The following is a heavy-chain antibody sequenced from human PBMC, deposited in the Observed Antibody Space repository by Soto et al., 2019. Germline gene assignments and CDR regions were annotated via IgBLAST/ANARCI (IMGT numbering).Heavy chain of an antibody. D-gene: IGHD2-21*01. V-gene: IGHV3-30*03. CDR3: ARGRWQKYCANPYCFTFDS. J-gene: IGHJ4*02. CDR1: GFSLSDYG. CDR2: ISFDGGDT. Sequence: GGSLRLSCTASGFSLSDYGMHWVRQAPGKGLEWVAFISFDGGDTYYADSLRGRFTVSRDNSKDTLYLQVNSLRDDDTAVFYCARGRWQKYCANPYCFTFDSRGQGTLVTVSS.